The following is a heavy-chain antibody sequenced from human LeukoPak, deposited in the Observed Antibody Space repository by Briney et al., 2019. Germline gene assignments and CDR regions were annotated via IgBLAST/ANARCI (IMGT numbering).Heavy chain of an antibody. CDR3: ATDYGDCESGY. CDR1: GYTFTDYY. D-gene: IGHD4-17*01. V-gene: IGHV1-2*02. J-gene: IGHJ4*02. Sequence: ASVKVSCKASGYTFTDYYMHWVRQAPGQGLEWMGWINPNSGGTDYAQKFQGRVTMTRDTSISTAYMELSRVRSDDTAVYYCATDYGDCESGYWGQGTLVTVSS. CDR2: INPNSGGT.